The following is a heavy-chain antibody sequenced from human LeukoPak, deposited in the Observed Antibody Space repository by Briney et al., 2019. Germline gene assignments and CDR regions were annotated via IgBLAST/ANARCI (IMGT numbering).Heavy chain of an antibody. CDR3: ARGSFYRNSYYYYINV. J-gene: IGHJ6*03. Sequence: SGTLSLTCSLSGDSLSSGVFYWSWIRQPAGKGLEWIGRIYTTGNTNYNPSLKSRVTMSIDTSENQFSLKLTSVTAADTAVYYCARGSFYRNSYYYYINVWGTGTTVTVSS. D-gene: IGHD5/OR15-5a*01. CDR1: GDSLSSGVFY. V-gene: IGHV4-61*02. CDR2: IYTTGNT.